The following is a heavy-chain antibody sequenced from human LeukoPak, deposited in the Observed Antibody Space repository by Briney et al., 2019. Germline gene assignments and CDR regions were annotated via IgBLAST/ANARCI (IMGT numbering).Heavy chain of an antibody. Sequence: SETLSLTCSVSGGSISSYYWSWIRQPPGKGLEWIGYIYYSGSTDYNPSLKSRVTISVDTSKNQFSLKLSSVTAADTAVYYCAAIGEKNWFDPWGQGTLVTVSS. V-gene: IGHV4-59*12. J-gene: IGHJ5*02. CDR1: GGSISSYY. CDR3: AAIGEKNWFDP. D-gene: IGHD2-21*01. CDR2: IYYSGST.